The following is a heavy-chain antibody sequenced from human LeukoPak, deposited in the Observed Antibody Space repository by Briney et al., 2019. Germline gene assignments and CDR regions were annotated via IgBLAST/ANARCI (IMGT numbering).Heavy chain of an antibody. CDR3: LTRHKDYGMDV. J-gene: IGHJ6*02. CDR1: GYTFTGYY. CDR2: INPNSGGT. Sequence: ASVKVSCKASGYTFTGYYMHWVRQAPGQGLEWMGWINPNSGGTNYAQRFQGRVTMTRDTSISTAYMELSRLRPDDTAVYYCLTRHKDYGMDVWGQGTTVTVSS. V-gene: IGHV1-2*02.